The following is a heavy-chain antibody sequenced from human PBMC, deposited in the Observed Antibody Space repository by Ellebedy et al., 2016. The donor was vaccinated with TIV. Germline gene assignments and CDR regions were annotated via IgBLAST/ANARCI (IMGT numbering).Heavy chain of an antibody. V-gene: IGHV5-51*01. CDR3: ARRDTYYYGSGSPLEY. CDR2: IFPADSGT. J-gene: IGHJ4*02. Sequence: KVSXXGSGYSFSTYWIGWVRQMPGKGLEWMGMIFPADSGTNYSPPFRGQVTMSVDKSTNTAFMQWSSLKASDTAMYYCARRDTYYYGSGSPLEYWGQGTLVTVFS. CDR1: GYSFSTYW. D-gene: IGHD3-10*01.